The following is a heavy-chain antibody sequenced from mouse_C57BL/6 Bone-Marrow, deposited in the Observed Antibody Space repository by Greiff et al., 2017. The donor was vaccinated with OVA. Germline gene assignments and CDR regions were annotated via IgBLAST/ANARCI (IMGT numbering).Heavy chain of an antibody. CDR1: GFNIKDDY. D-gene: IGHD1-1*01. V-gene: IGHV14-4*01. CDR3: TTPITTVVEGY. Sequence: VQLQQSGAELVRPGASVKLSCTASGFNIKDDYMHWVKQRPEQGLEWIGWIDPENGDTEYASKFQGKATITADTSSNTAYLQLSSLTSEDTAVYYCTTPITTVVEGYWGQGTTLTVSS. CDR2: IDPENGDT. J-gene: IGHJ2*01.